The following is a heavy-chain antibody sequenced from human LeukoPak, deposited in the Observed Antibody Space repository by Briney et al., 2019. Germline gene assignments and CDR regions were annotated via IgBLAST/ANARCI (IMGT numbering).Heavy chain of an antibody. Sequence: PSQTLSLTCAVSGGSISSGGYSWSWIRQPPGKGLEWIGYIYHSGSTNYNPFLKSRVTISVDTSKNQFSLKLSSVTAADTAVYYCASSPVYYDFWSGRRRFDYWGQGTLVTVSS. CDR3: ASSPVYYDFWSGRRRFDY. CDR1: GGSISSGGYS. V-gene: IGHV4-30-2*01. CDR2: IYHSGST. J-gene: IGHJ4*02. D-gene: IGHD3-3*01.